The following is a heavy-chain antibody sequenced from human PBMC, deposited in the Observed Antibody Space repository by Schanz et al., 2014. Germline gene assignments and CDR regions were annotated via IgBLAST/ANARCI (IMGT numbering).Heavy chain of an antibody. V-gene: IGHV4-59*12. D-gene: IGHD4-4*01. CDR3: ARDRGRDGTTEFDS. J-gene: IGHJ4*02. CDR1: GGTISSYF. CDR2: VNHGGYT. Sequence: QVQLQESGPGLVKPSETLSLTCTVSGGTISSYFWSWIRQPPGKGLEWIGEVNHGGYTNYNPSLKSRVTVSVDMPKKRSSLRLSSVTAADTAVYYCARDRGRDGTTEFDSWGPGTLVTVSS.